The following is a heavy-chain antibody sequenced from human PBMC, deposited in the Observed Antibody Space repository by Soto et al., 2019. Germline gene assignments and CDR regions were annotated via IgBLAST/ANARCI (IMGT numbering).Heavy chain of an antibody. J-gene: IGHJ6*02. CDR1: GYTFTSYG. D-gene: IGHD2-8*01. Sequence: GASVKVSCKASGYTFTSYGISWVRQAPGQGLEWMGWISAYNGNTNYAQKLQGRVTMTTDTSTSTAYMEPRSLRSDDTAVYYCARDGHVDCTNGVCYHDYYYYGMDVWGQGTTVTVSS. CDR2: ISAYNGNT. V-gene: IGHV1-18*01. CDR3: ARDGHVDCTNGVCYHDYYYYGMDV.